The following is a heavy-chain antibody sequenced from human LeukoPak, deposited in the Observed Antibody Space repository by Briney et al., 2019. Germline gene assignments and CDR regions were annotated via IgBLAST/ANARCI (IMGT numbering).Heavy chain of an antibody. J-gene: IGHJ4*02. Sequence: GGSLRLSCTASGFLFRDYSMNWVRQAPGKGLEWVSYISSSSSTIYYADSVKGRFTISRDNAKNSLYLQMNSLRAEDTAVYYCARELGDYWGQGTLVTVSS. V-gene: IGHV3-48*01. CDR2: ISSSSSTI. CDR3: ARELGDY. CDR1: GFLFRDYS. D-gene: IGHD4/OR15-4a*01.